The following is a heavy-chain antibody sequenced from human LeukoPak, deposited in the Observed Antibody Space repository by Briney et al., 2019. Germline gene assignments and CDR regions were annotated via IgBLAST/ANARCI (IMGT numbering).Heavy chain of an antibody. V-gene: IGHV1-2*02. CDR3: ARATYSSGWYDY. Sequence: GAPVKVSCKASGYTFTGYYMHWVRQAPGQGLEWMGWINPNSGGTNYAQKFQGRVTMTRDTSISTAYMELSRLRSDDTAVYYCARATYSSGWYDYWGQGTLVTVSS. CDR1: GYTFTGYY. D-gene: IGHD6-19*01. J-gene: IGHJ4*02. CDR2: INPNSGGT.